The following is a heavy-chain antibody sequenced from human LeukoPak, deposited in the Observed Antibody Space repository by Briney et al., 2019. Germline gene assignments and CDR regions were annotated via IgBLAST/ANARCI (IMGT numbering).Heavy chain of an antibody. CDR2: IRYDGSKS. V-gene: IGHV3-30*02. D-gene: IGHD5-18*01. Sequence: GGSLRLSCAASGFTFNSYGMHWVRQAPGKGLEWVAFIRYDGSKSYFADSVKGRFALSRDNSKNTLYLQMSSLRPEDTAVYYCARVTAYYYYMDVWGKGTTVTVSS. CDR3: ARVTAYYYYMDV. J-gene: IGHJ6*03. CDR1: GFTFNSYG.